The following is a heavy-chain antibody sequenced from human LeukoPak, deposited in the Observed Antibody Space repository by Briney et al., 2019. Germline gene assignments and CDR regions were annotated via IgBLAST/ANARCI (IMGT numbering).Heavy chain of an antibody. V-gene: IGHV3-53*01. CDR3: ARHPGIYAE. CDR1: GFTVRGNH. Sequence: GWSLRLSCAASGFTVRGNHMSWVRQAPGKGLEWVSIIFADGTTSYTNSVKGRFAISRDNSRNTLYLQMNTLRAEDTAVYYCARHPGIYAEWGQGILVTVSS. D-gene: IGHD5/OR15-5a*01. CDR2: IFADGTT. J-gene: IGHJ4*02.